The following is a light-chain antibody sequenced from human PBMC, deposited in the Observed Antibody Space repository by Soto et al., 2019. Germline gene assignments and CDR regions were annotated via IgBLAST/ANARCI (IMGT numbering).Light chain of an antibody. CDR3: CSYAGSSTWV. J-gene: IGLJ3*02. CDR1: SSDIGSYNL. CDR2: YVS. V-gene: IGLV2-23*02. Sequence: SVLTQPASVSGSPGQAITISCTGTSSDIGSYNLVSWYQQHPGKAPKLMFYYVSKRPSGVSSRFSGSKSGNTASLTISGLQAEDEADYYCCSYAGSSTWVFGGGTKLTVL.